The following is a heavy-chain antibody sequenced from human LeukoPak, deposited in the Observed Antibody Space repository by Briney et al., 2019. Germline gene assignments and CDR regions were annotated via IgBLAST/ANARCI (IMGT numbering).Heavy chain of an antibody. D-gene: IGHD1-26*01. CDR3: VVHSATSCY. V-gene: IGHV3-48*03. CDR2: ITTSGTST. CDR1: GFTFGSYE. Sequence: GGSLRLSCATSGFTFGSYEMNWVRQAPEKGLEWISYITTSGTSTYYADSVKGRFTISRDNGKTALSLQMNSLRAEDTAVYYCVVHSATSCYWGQGTLVTVSS. J-gene: IGHJ4*02.